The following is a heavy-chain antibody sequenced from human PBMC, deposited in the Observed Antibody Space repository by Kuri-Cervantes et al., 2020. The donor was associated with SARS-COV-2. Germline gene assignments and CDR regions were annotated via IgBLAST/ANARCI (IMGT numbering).Heavy chain of an antibody. CDR3: ASHRSNYDRSFDY. V-gene: IGHV3-43*02. CDR2: ISGDGGST. J-gene: IGHJ4*02. D-gene: IGHD4-11*01. Sequence: GGSLRLSCAASGFTFDDYAMHWVRQAPGKGLEWVSLISGDGGSTYYADSVKGRFTISRDDSKNSLYLQMNSLRAEDTAVYYCASHRSNYDRSFDYWGQGTLVTVSS. CDR1: GFTFDDYA.